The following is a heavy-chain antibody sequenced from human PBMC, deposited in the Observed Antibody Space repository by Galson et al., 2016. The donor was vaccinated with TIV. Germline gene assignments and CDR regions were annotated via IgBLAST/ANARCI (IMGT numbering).Heavy chain of an antibody. CDR2: ISHSGTTI. J-gene: IGHJ3*02. CDR1: GFSFSDYY. V-gene: IGHV3-11*01. D-gene: IGHD4-17*01. CDR3: ARLSVAGDYRGGDDAVYI. Sequence: SLRLSCAASGFSFSDYYMTWIRQAPGKGLEWVSYISHSGTTIYYADSVKGRFTISRDNAKNSLHLQMNSLRAEDTAVYYCARLSVAGDYRGGDDAVYIWGLGTMVSVSS.